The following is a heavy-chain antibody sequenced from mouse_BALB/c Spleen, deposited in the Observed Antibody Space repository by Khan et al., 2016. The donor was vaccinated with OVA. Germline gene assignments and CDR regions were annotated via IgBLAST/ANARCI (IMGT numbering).Heavy chain of an antibody. CDR2: ISPANGST. Sequence: EVKLEQSGAELVKPGASVKLSCTASGFTFTGSFMHWVKQRPEQGLEWIGYISPANGSTKYDPKFKGKATLTSDTSSNTAYLQLSSLTSEDTAVYCCMYDVTDDCSAAGGFGDWGEGTMVTVSA. V-gene: IGHV14-3*02. CDR1: GFTFTGSF. J-gene: IGHJ3*01. D-gene: IGHD6-1*01. CDR3: MYDVTDDCSAAGGFGD.